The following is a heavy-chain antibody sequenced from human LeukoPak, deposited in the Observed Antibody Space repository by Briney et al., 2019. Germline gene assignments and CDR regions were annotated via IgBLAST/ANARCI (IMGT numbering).Heavy chain of an antibody. CDR3: ARATSFGVVSPSHYYYGMDV. J-gene: IGHJ6*02. CDR1: GGTFSSYA. Sequence: SVKVSCKASGGTFSSYAISWVRQAPGQGLEWMGGIIPIFGTANYAQKFQGRVTITADESTSTAYMELSSLRSEDTAVYYCARATSFGVVSPSHYYYGMDVWGRGTTVTVSS. V-gene: IGHV1-69*13. D-gene: IGHD3-3*01. CDR2: IIPIFGTA.